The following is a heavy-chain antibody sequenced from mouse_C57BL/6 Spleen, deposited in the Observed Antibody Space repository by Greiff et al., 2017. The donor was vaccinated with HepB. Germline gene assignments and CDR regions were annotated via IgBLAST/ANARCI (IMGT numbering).Heavy chain of an antibody. CDR2: IHPNSGST. Sequence: VQLQQPGAELVKPGASVKLSCKASGYTFTSYWMHWVKQRPGQGLGWIGMIHPNSGSTNYTEKFKSKATLTVDKSSSTAYMQLSSLTSEDSAVYYCARSNYYGSSPYFDYWGQGTTLTVSS. D-gene: IGHD1-1*01. CDR1: GYTFTSYW. CDR3: ARSNYYGSSPYFDY. V-gene: IGHV1-64*01. J-gene: IGHJ2*01.